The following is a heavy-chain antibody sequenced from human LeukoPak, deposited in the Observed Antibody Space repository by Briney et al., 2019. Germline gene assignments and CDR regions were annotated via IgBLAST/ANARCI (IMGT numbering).Heavy chain of an antibody. D-gene: IGHD2-15*01. CDR2: IKQDGSEK. V-gene: IGHV3-7*01. CDR3: ARDSPIDVVVVVDTFDY. Sequence: PGGSLRLSCAAPGFTFIDSWMSWVRQAPGKGLEWVANIKQDGSEKYYVDSVKGRFTISRDNAKNSLYLQMNSLRAEDAAVYYCARDSPIDVVVVVDTFDYWGQGTLVTVSS. CDR1: GFTFIDSW. J-gene: IGHJ4*02.